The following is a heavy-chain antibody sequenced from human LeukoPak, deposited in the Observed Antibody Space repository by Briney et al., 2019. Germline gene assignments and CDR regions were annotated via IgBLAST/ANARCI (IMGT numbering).Heavy chain of an antibody. CDR1: GFTFSSYA. V-gene: IGHV3-23*01. CDR3: AKDHRTPNRPPYYSDY. Sequence: GGSLRLSCAASGFTFSSYAMSWVRQAPGKGLEWVSAISGSGGSTYYADSVKGRFTISRDNSKNTLYLQMNSLRAEDTAVYYCAKDHRTPNRPPYYSDYWGQGTLVTVSS. D-gene: IGHD1-14*01. CDR2: ISGSGGST. J-gene: IGHJ4*02.